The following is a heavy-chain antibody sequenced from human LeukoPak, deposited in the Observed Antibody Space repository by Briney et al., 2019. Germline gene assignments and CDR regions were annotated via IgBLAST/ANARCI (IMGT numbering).Heavy chain of an antibody. Sequence: GGSVTLSCAASGFTFNSYGMHWVRQAPGKGLEWVAVIWSDGTEKYYADSVKGRFAISRDDSNKMVYLQMNSLRVEDTAVYYCAKDIERGFDYTNSLDYWGQGTLVTVSS. J-gene: IGHJ4*02. CDR2: IWSDGTEK. V-gene: IGHV3-33*06. D-gene: IGHD4-11*01. CDR1: GFTFNSYG. CDR3: AKDIERGFDYTNSLDY.